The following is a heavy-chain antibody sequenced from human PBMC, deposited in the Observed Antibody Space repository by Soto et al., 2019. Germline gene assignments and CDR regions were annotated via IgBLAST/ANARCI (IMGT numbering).Heavy chain of an antibody. CDR3: ARGYFDSGHGYDL. V-gene: IGHV5-51*01. Sequence: GESLKISCKGPGHIISNYWIGWVRQTPGKGLEWMGIIFFRDSEAKFSPSFRGQVTISVDKSPNTVYLQWSTLKASDSGVYYCARGYFDSGHGYDLWGQGTQVTVSS. CDR1: GHIISNYW. D-gene: IGHD3-9*01. J-gene: IGHJ5*02. CDR2: IFFRDSEA.